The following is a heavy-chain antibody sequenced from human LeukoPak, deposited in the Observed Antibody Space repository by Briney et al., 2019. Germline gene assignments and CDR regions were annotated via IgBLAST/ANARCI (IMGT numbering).Heavy chain of an antibody. D-gene: IGHD3-10*01. CDR3: ASWGFGELCAFDI. V-gene: IGHV4-34*01. Sequence: SETLSLTCAVYGGSFSGYYWSWIRQPPGKGLEWIGEINHSGSTNYNPSLKSRVTISVDTSKNQFSLKLSSVTAADTAVYYCASWGFGELCAFDIWGQGTMVTVSS. J-gene: IGHJ3*02. CDR1: GGSFSGYY. CDR2: INHSGST.